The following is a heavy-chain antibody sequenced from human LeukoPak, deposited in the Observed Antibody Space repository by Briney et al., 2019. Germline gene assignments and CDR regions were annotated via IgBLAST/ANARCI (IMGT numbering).Heavy chain of an antibody. CDR2: IYPGDSDT. CDR3: ARLAYYYDSSGYYAPGYFDY. Sequence: GESLKISCKGSGYSFTSYWIGWVRQIPGKGPEWMGIIYPGDSDTRYRPFFQGQVTISADKSISTAYLQWSSLKASDTGMYYCARLAYYYDSSGYYAPGYFDYWGQGTLVTVSS. CDR1: GYSFTSYW. V-gene: IGHV5-51*01. D-gene: IGHD3-22*01. J-gene: IGHJ4*02.